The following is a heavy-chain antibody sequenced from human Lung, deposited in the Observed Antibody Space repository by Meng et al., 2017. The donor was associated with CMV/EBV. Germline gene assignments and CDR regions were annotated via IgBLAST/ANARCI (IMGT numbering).Heavy chain of an antibody. D-gene: IGHD3-3*01. CDR2: IDPNSGGT. Sequence: SXXVSXXSSGYTFTGYYMHWVRQAPGQGLEWMGWIDPNSGGTNYAQKFQGRVTMTRDTSINTAYMELSRLRSDDTAVYYCSRDLVTIFGVVGTFGYWGQGTXVPVAS. CDR3: SRDLVTIFGVVGTFGY. CDR1: GYTFTGYY. J-gene: IGHJ4*02. V-gene: IGHV1-2*02.